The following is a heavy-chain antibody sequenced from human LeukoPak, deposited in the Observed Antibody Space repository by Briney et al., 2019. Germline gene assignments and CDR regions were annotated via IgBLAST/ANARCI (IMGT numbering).Heavy chain of an antibody. CDR3: AREYSSSWSAFDY. V-gene: IGHV4-59*01. J-gene: IGHJ4*02. CDR1: GGSISSYY. D-gene: IGHD6-13*01. Sequence: PSETLSLTCTVSGGSISSYYWSWIRQPAGKGLEWIGYIYYSGSTNYNPSLKSRVTISVDTSKNQFSLKLSSVTAADTAVYYCAREYSSSWSAFDYWGQGTLVTVSS. CDR2: IYYSGST.